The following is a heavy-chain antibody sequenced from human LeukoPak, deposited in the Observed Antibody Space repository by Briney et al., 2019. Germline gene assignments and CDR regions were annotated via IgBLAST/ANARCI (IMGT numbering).Heavy chain of an antibody. CDR3: ARGSVPLDY. D-gene: IGHD6-6*01. V-gene: IGHV4-59*01. CDR2: IYYSGST. CDR1: GGSISSYY. J-gene: IGHJ4*02. Sequence: PSETLSLTCTVSGGSISSYYWSWLRQPPGKGLEWIGYIYYSGSTNYNPSLKSRVTISVDTSKNQFSLKLSSVTAADTAVYYCARGSVPLDYWGQGTLVTVSS.